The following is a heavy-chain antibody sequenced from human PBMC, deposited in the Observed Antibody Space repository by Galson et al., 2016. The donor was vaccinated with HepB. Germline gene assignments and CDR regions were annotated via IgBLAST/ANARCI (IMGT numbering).Heavy chain of an antibody. Sequence: SVKVSCKVSGDTFTSYDIHWVRQATGQGLEWMGWMNPDSGDTGFAQTFQGRVTVTRNISITTAYMELSSLRSEDTAVYYCARYRAMRAAGLFYYYGMDVWGQGTTVTVSS. D-gene: IGHD6-13*01. J-gene: IGHJ6*02. CDR2: MNPDSGDT. V-gene: IGHV1-8*01. CDR1: GDTFTSYD. CDR3: ARYRAMRAAGLFYYYGMDV.